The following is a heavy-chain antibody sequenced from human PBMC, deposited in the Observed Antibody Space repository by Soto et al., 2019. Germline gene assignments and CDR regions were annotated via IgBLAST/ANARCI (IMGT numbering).Heavy chain of an antibody. V-gene: IGHV3-66*01. D-gene: IGHD2-15*01. CDR3: ARGCRGGGSCR. CDR2: IYSGGST. CDR1: GFTVRSNY. J-gene: IGHJ4*02. Sequence: GGSLRLPCAVSGFTVRSNYIRWVRQAPGKGLEWVSVIYSGGSTYYADSVKGRFTISRDNSKNTLYLQMNSLRAEDTAVYYCARGCRGGGSCRWGQGTLVTVSS.